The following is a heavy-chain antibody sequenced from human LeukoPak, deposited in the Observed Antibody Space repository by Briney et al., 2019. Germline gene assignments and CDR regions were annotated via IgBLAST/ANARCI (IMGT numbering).Heavy chain of an antibody. J-gene: IGHJ4*02. Sequence: SVKVSCKASGGTFSSYAISWVRQAPGQGLEWMGGIIPIFGTANYAQKFQGRVTITADESTSTTYMELSSLRSEDTAVYYCARSPYSSSWYPHYWGQGTLVTVSS. CDR3: ARSPYSSSWYPHY. CDR2: IIPIFGTA. CDR1: GGTFSSYA. V-gene: IGHV1-69*01. D-gene: IGHD6-13*01.